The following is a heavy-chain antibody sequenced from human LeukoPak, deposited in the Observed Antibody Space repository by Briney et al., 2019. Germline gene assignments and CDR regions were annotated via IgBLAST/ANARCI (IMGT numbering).Heavy chain of an antibody. J-gene: IGHJ3*01. Sequence: GGPLRLSCSASGFTLSNYWIHWVRQAPGTGLVWVSRINTDGGSTNYADSVKGRFTVSRDNAKNTLYLQMNSLRAEDTAIYYCARVIGWDEPFDLWGQGTMVTVSS. CDR1: GFTLSNYW. D-gene: IGHD1-26*01. V-gene: IGHV3-74*01. CDR3: ARVIGWDEPFDL. CDR2: INTDGGST.